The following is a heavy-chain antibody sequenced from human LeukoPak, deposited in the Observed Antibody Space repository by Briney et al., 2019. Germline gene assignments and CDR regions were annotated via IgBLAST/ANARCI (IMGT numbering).Heavy chain of an antibody. CDR2: IRSKAYGGTT. J-gene: IGHJ4*02. D-gene: IGHD6-13*01. Sequence: TGGSLRLSCTASGFTFGDYAMSWVRQAPGKGLEWVGFIRSKAYGGTTECAASVKGRFTISRDDSKSIAYLQMNSLKTEDTAVYYCTRVMGLAAAGTRDYWGQGTLVTVSS. V-gene: IGHV3-49*04. CDR3: TRVMGLAAAGTRDY. CDR1: GFTFGDYA.